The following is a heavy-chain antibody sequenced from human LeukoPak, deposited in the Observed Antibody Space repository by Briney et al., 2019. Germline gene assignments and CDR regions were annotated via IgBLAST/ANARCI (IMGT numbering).Heavy chain of an antibody. CDR3: ATWKLRGYGYGPAGYFDY. J-gene: IGHJ4*02. D-gene: IGHD5-18*01. CDR1: GGSISSSSYY. Sequence: SETLSLTCTVSGGSISSSSYYWGWIRQPPGKGLEWIGSIYYSGSTYYNPSLKSRVTISVDTSKNQFSLKLSSVTAADTAVYYCATWKLRGYGYGPAGYFDYWGQGTLVTVSS. V-gene: IGHV4-39*07. CDR2: IYYSGST.